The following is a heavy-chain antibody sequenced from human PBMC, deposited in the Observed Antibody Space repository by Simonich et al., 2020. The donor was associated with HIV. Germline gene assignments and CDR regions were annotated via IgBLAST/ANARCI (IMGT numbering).Heavy chain of an antibody. CDR2: INHSGLT. V-gene: IGHV4-34*01. D-gene: IGHD3-3*01. J-gene: IGHJ4*02. CDR1: GGSVSGYY. Sequence: QVQLQQWGAGLLKPSETLSLICAVYGGSVSGYYWSWIRQPQRKGLEWIWEINHSGLTNYKSSLNSRATISVDKSKNQFSLKLSSVTAADTAIYYCARRDRELILYFDYWGQGNLVTVSS. CDR3: ARRDRELILYFDY.